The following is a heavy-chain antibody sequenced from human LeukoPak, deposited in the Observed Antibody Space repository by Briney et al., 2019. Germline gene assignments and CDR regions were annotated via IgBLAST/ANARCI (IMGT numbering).Heavy chain of an antibody. Sequence: SETLSLTCTVSGGSISSYYWSWIRQPPGKGLEWIGYIYYSGSTNYNPSLKSRVTISVDTSKNQFSLKLSSVTAADTAVYYCARVALRDGYNSGWFDPWGQGTLVTVSS. J-gene: IGHJ5*02. CDR3: ARVALRDGYNSGWFDP. D-gene: IGHD5-24*01. CDR2: IYYSGST. CDR1: GGSISSYY. V-gene: IGHV4-59*01.